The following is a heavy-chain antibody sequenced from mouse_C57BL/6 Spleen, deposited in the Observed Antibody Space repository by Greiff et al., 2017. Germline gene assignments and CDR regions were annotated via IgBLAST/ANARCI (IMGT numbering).Heavy chain of an antibody. CDR2: IYPGDGVI. D-gene: IGHD2-4*01. Sequence: QVQLKQSGPELVKPGASVKISCKASGYAFSSSWMNWVKQRPGKGLEWIGRIYPGDGVINYNGKFKGKATMTEDKSSSTAYMQLSSLTSEDSAVYFCARGGIYYDYDDGNYYAVGYWGQGTSVTVSS. CDR1: GYAFSSSW. J-gene: IGHJ4*01. V-gene: IGHV1-82*01. CDR3: ARGGIYYDYDDGNYYAVGY.